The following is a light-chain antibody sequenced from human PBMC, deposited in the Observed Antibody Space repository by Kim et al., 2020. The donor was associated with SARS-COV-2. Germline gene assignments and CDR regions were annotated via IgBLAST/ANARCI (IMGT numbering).Light chain of an antibody. J-gene: IGKJ1*01. CDR2: KAS. Sequence: SASVGDRVTITCRASQSISGWLAWYQQKPGKAPKLLIYKASILESGVPSRFSGRGSGTEFTLTINSLQADDFATYYCQQYNSYPWTFGQGTKLEI. V-gene: IGKV1-5*03. CDR3: QQYNSYPWT. CDR1: QSISGW.